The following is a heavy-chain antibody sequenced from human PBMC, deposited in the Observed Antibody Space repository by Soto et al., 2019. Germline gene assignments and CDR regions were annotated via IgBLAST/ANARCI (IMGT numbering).Heavy chain of an antibody. D-gene: IGHD3-9*01. V-gene: IGHV3-33*01. CDR2: IWYDGSNK. CDR1: GFTFSSYG. J-gene: IGHJ4*02. Sequence: GGSLRLSCAASGFTFSSYGMHWVRQAPGKGLEWVAVIWYDGSNKYYADSVKGRFTISRDNSKNTLYLQMNSLRAEDTAVYYCARGSVLRYFDWLSSFDYCGQGTLVTVSS. CDR3: ARGSVLRYFDWLSSFDY.